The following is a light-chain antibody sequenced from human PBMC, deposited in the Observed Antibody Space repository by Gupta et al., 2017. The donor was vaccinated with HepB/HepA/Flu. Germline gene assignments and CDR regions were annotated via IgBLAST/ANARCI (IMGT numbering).Light chain of an antibody. CDR2: GAS. J-gene: IGKJ2*01. V-gene: IGKV3-15*01. CDR3: QHYNNWPFT. Sequence: EIVMTQSPATLSVSPGERATLSCRASQSVSSNLAWYQQKSGQAPRLLIYGASTRATGIPARFSGSRSGTQFTLTISSLQSEDFAVYYCQHYNNWPFTFGQGTKLEIK. CDR1: QSVSSN.